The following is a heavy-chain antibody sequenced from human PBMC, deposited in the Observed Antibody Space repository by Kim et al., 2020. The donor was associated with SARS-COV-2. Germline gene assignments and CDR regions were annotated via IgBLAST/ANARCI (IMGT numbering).Heavy chain of an antibody. Sequence: QKFQGRFTITADESTSTAYMELSSLRSEDTAVYYCARERGYYGSGSYYNAWGQGTLVTVSS. V-gene: IGHV1-69*01. CDR3: ARERGYYGSGSYYNA. J-gene: IGHJ4*02. D-gene: IGHD3-10*01.